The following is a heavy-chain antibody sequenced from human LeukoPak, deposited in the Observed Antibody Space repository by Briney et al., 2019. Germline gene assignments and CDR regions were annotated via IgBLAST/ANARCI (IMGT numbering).Heavy chain of an antibody. D-gene: IGHD3-22*01. Sequence: PGGSLRLSCAASGFTFSTYAMHWVRQAPGKGLEWVAVISYDGSNKYYADSVKGRFTISRDNAKNSLYLQMNSLRAEDTAVYYCARGTRYYYDSSGYPYYFDYWGQGTLVTVSS. J-gene: IGHJ4*02. V-gene: IGHV3-30*04. CDR1: GFTFSTYA. CDR2: ISYDGSNK. CDR3: ARGTRYYYDSSGYPYYFDY.